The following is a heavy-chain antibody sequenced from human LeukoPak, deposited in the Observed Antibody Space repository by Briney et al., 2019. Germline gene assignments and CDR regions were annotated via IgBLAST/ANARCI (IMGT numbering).Heavy chain of an antibody. CDR1: GYTFTSYG. V-gene: IGHV1-18*01. CDR2: ISAYNGNT. D-gene: IGHD6-13*01. Sequence: ASVKVSCKASGYTFTSYGISWVRQAPGQGLEWMGRISAYNGNTNYAQKLQGRVTMTTDTSTSTAYMELRSLRSDDTAVYYCARLLQGYSSSWYQKALLYYFDYWGQGTLVTVSS. CDR3: ARLLQGYSSSWYQKALLYYFDY. J-gene: IGHJ4*02.